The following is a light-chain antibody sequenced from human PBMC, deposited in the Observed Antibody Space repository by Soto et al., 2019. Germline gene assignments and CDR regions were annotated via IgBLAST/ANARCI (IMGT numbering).Light chain of an antibody. CDR1: RSVSSNY. V-gene: IGKV3-20*01. CDR2: GAS. CDR3: HQYGSSPWT. Sequence: EIVLTQSPGTLSLSPGERATLSCRASRSVSSNYLAWFQQKPGQAPRLVIYGASSRATGIPDRFRGSGSGTDFTLTISRLEPEDFAVYFCHQYGSSPWTFGQGTRVDIK. J-gene: IGKJ1*01.